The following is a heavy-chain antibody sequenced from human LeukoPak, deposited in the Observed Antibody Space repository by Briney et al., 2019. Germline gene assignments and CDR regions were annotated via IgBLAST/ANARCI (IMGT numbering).Heavy chain of an antibody. Sequence: GGSLRLSCAASGFTFSSYAMHWVRQAPGKGLEWVAVISYDGSNKYYADSVKGRFTISRDNSKNTLYLQMNSLRAEDTAVYYCARVRSPPIAIFDYWGQGTLVTVSS. V-gene: IGHV3-30-3*01. J-gene: IGHJ4*02. CDR2: ISYDGSNK. D-gene: IGHD2-21*01. CDR1: GFTFSSYA. CDR3: ARVRSPPIAIFDY.